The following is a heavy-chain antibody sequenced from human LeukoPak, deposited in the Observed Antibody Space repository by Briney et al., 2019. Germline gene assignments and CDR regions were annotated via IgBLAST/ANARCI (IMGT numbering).Heavy chain of an antibody. CDR3: ARAMDDAFDI. V-gene: IGHV4-59*01. D-gene: IGHD5-24*01. Sequence: PSETLSLTCTVSGGSISSYYWSWIRQPPGKGLEWIGYTYYSGSTNYNPSLKSRVTISVDTSKNQFSLKLSSVTAADTAVYYCARAMDDAFDIWGQGTMVTVSS. CDR2: TYYSGST. J-gene: IGHJ3*02. CDR1: GGSISSYY.